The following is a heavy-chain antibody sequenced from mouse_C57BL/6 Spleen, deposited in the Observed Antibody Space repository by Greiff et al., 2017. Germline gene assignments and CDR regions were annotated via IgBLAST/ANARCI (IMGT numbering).Heavy chain of an antibody. Sequence: QVQLQQPGAELVMPGASVKLSCKASGYTFTSYWMHWVKQRPGQGLEWIGEIDPSDSYTNYNQKFKGKSTLTVDKSSSTAYMQLSSLTSEDSAVYYCAFYDYDSFAYWGQGTLVTVSA. J-gene: IGHJ3*01. CDR1: GYTFTSYW. V-gene: IGHV1-69*01. D-gene: IGHD2-4*01. CDR2: IDPSDSYT. CDR3: AFYDYDSFAY.